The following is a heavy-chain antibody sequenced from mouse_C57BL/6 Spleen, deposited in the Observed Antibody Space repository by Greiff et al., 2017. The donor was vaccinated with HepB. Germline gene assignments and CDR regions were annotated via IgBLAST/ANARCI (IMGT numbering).Heavy chain of an antibody. J-gene: IGHJ3*01. V-gene: IGHV3-6*01. CDR3: ARVSYYGNPWFAY. CDR2: ISYDGSN. Sequence: DVKLQESGPGLVKPSQSLSLTCSVTGYSITSGYYWNWIRQFPGNKLEWMGYISYDGSNNYNPSLKNRISITRDTSKNQFFLKLNSVTTEDTATYYCARVSYYGNPWFAYWGQGTLVTVSA. D-gene: IGHD2-1*01. CDR1: GYSITSGYY.